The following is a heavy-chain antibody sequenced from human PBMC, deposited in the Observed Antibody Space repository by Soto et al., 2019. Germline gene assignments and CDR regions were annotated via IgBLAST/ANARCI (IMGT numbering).Heavy chain of an antibody. D-gene: IGHD6-19*01. CDR3: AKGGGSSGWYVPAKGQYYYYGMDV. CDR2: MTGSGGDI. J-gene: IGHJ6*02. CDR1: GFTFSIYA. V-gene: IGHV3-23*01. Sequence: EVQLLESGGGLVQPGESLRLSCAASGFTFSIYAMMWVRQPPGKGQEWVAGMTGSGGDIRYADSVKGRFTISKDNSKNTLYLQMNSLRAEDTAVYYCAKGGGSSGWYVPAKGQYYYYGMDVWGQGTTVTVSS.